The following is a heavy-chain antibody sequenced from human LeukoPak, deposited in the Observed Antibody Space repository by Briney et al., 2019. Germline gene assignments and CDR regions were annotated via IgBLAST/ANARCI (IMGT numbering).Heavy chain of an antibody. Sequence: GGSLRLSCAASGFTFSSYWMSWVRQAPGKGLEWVANIKQDGSEKYYVDSVKGRFTISRDNAKNSLYLQMNSLRAEDTAVYYCARVPYCSSTSCYTRYYFDYWGQGTLVTVSS. CDR1: GFTFSSYW. CDR2: IKQDGSEK. J-gene: IGHJ4*02. D-gene: IGHD2-2*02. CDR3: ARVPYCSSTSCYTRYYFDY. V-gene: IGHV3-7*01.